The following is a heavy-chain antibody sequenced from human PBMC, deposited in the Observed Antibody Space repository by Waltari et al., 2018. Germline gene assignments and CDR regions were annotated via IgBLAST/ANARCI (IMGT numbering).Heavy chain of an antibody. Sequence: EVQLVESGGALVQPGGSLRLSCDASVFIFSRSELHWVRQTTGKGLEWVSVIGTVGDTYYPDSVKGRFTISRDNAKNSLYLQMNNLRAGDTAVYYCARAKPSGYKYWYYYDLDVWGRGTTVTVSS. D-gene: IGHD3-3*01. CDR1: VFIFSRSE. CDR2: IGTVGDT. V-gene: IGHV3-13*01. CDR3: ARAKPSGYKYWYYYDLDV. J-gene: IGHJ6*02.